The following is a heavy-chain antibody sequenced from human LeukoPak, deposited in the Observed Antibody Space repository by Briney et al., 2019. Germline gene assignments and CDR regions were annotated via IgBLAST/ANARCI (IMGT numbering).Heavy chain of an antibody. CDR3: ATDNTYGSGSYHY. D-gene: IGHD3-10*01. J-gene: IGHJ4*02. Sequence: GASVKVSCKVSGYTLTELPMHWVRQAPGKGLEWMGGFDPEDGETIYAQKFQGRVTMTEDTSTDTAYMELSGLRSEDTAVYYCATDNTYGSGSYHYWGQGTLVTVSS. CDR1: GYTLTELP. CDR2: FDPEDGET. V-gene: IGHV1-24*01.